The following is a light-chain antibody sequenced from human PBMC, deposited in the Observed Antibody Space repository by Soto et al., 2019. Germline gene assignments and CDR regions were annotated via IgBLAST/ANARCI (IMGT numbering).Light chain of an antibody. V-gene: IGLV2-14*01. J-gene: IGLJ1*01. CDR2: EVS. CDR1: SSDVGGYNY. CDR3: SSYTRSSTSYV. Sequence: QSVLTQPASVSGSPGQSITISCTGTSSDVGGYNYVSWYQQHPGKAPKLMIYEVSNRPSRVSNRFSGSKSGNTASLTISGLQSEVEADYYCSSYTRSSTSYVFGTGTKLTVL.